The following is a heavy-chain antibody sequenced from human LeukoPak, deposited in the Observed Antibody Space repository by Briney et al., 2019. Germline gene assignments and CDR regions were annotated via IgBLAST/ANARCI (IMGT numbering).Heavy chain of an antibody. V-gene: IGHV4-38-2*02. CDR1: GYSISSDYY. D-gene: IGHD1-26*01. CDR2: IYHSGST. CDR3: ARKPSGSSAWDY. J-gene: IGHJ4*02. Sequence: SETLSLTCSVSGYSISSDYYWGWIRQPPGKGPELIGSIYHSGSTYYNPSLIIRVTISVDTSKNQFSLRLSSVTAADTAVYYCARKPSGSSAWDYWGQGTLVTVSS.